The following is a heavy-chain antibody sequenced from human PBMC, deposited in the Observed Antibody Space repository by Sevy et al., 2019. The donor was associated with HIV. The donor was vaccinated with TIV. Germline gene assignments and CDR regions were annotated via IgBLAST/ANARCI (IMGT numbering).Heavy chain of an antibody. D-gene: IGHD2-2*01. CDR3: ARSYSGDIVVVPAAYDAFDI. CDR1: GYTFTSYY. CDR2: INPSGGST. V-gene: IGHV1-46*01. Sequence: ASVKVSCKASGYTFTSYYMHWVRQAPGQGLEWMGIINPSGGSTSYAQKFQGRVTMTRDTSTSTVYMELSSLRSEDTAVYYSARSYSGDIVVVPAAYDAFDIWGQGTMVTVSS. J-gene: IGHJ3*02.